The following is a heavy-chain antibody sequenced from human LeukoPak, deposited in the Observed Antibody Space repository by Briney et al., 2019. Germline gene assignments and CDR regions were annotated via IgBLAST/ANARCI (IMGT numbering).Heavy chain of an antibody. CDR1: GYTFTSYD. D-gene: IGHD3-16*01. CDR2: RNPNSGNT. V-gene: IGHV1-8*01. Sequence: ASEKVSCRASGYTFTSYDIKWVREATGQGLEWMGGRNPNSGNTDYAQKFQRRVTMTRNTSISTAYMELSSLRSEDTAVYYCASGPSYVGTIGGVINWFDPWGQGTLVTVSS. J-gene: IGHJ5*02. CDR3: ASGPSYVGTIGGVINWFDP.